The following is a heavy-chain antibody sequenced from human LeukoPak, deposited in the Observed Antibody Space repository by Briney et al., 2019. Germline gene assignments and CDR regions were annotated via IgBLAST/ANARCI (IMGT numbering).Heavy chain of an antibody. CDR3: ARRWNYGRNYYIDV. CDR2: INDSGTI. Sequence: SETLSLTCAVYGGSFSNYYWSGIRQPPGKGLEWIGEINDSGTINYNPSLMSRVTISVDKSKNQFSLKLSSVTAADTAVYYCARRWNYGRNYYIDVWGKGATVSVPS. CDR1: GGSFSNYY. V-gene: IGHV4-34*01. J-gene: IGHJ6*03. D-gene: IGHD1-7*01.